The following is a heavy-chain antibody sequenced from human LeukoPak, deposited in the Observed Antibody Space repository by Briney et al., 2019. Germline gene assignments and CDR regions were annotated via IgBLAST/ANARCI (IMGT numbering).Heavy chain of an antibody. D-gene: IGHD2-2*01. V-gene: IGHV4-34*01. CDR1: GVSFRGYY. CDR3: ASTERCSTTCPLDY. CDR2: INHSGST. J-gene: IGHJ4*02. Sequence: AETLSLTCAVYGVSFRGYYWSWIRQPPGKGLEWTGEINHSGSTNYNPSLKSRVTISLDTSMKKFSLKLNSVTAADTAVYYCASTERCSTTCPLDYWGQGTLVTVSS.